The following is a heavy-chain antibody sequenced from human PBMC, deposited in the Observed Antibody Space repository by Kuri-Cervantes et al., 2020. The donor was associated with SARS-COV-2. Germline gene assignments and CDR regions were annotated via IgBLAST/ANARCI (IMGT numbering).Heavy chain of an antibody. J-gene: IGHJ6*03. CDR2: IAYDGSNK. V-gene: IGHV3-30*12. CDR1: GFTFSTFG. Sequence: GGPLRLSLVAPGFTFSTFGMHGVPQAPGKGLEWVAVIAYDGSNKYYADSVKGRFTISKESAEKSLYLHMNSLRGDDTAVYYCARVAGEGPVYYYYMDVWGIGTTVTVSS. CDR3: ARVAGEGPVYYYYMDV.